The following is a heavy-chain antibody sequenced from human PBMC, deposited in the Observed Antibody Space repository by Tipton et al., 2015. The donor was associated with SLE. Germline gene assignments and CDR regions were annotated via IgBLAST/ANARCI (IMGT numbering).Heavy chain of an antibody. CDR2: VYYSGTT. Sequence: TLSLTCTVSGSSITAYYWTWIRQPPGKGLEWIGYVYYSGTTNYNPSLKSRVTISVDTSKNQFSLKLSSVTAADTAVYYCARESKDYYDVSGYGGFDYWGQGTLVTVSS. D-gene: IGHD3-22*01. V-gene: IGHV4-59*01. CDR3: ARESKDYYDVSGYGGFDY. CDR1: GSSITAYY. J-gene: IGHJ4*02.